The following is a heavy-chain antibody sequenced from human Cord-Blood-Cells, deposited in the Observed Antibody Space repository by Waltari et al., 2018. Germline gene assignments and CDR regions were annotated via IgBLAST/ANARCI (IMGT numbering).Heavy chain of an antibody. Sequence: QVQLVQSGAEVKKPGASVKVSCKASGYTFTSYAMHWVRQAPGQRLEWMGWSNAGNGNTKYAQEFQGRVTITRDTSASTAYMELSSLRSEDTAVYYCAREGQGYYYYGMDVWGQGTTVTVSS. V-gene: IGHV1-3*01. CDR3: AREGQGYYYYGMDV. CDR1: GYTFTSYA. J-gene: IGHJ6*02. CDR2: SNAGNGNT.